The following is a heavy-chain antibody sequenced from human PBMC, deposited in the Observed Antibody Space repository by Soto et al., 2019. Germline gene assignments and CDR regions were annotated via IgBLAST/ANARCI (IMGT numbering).Heavy chain of an antibody. CDR1: GGSFSGYY. D-gene: IGHD3-3*01. CDR2: INHSGST. CDR3: ARGGGYDFWSGYYTGYYYYGMDV. Sequence: SETLSLTCAVYGGSFSGYYWSWIRQPPGKGLEWIGEINHSGSTNYNPSLKSRVTISVDTSKNQFSLKLSSVTAADTAVYYCARGGGYDFWSGYYTGYYYYGMDVWGQGTTVTVSS. J-gene: IGHJ6*02. V-gene: IGHV4-34*01.